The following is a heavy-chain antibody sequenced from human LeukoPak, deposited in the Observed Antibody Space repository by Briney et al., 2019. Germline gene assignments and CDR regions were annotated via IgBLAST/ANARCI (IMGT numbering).Heavy chain of an antibody. CDR3: ARASMYYYYMDV. Sequence: PSETLSLTCAVSGGSISSSNWWSWIRQPPGKGLEWIGEIYHSGSTNYNPSLKSRVTISVDKSKTQFSLKLSSVTAADTAVYYCARASMYYYYMDVWGKGTTVTVSS. V-gene: IGHV4-4*02. CDR1: GGSISSSNW. D-gene: IGHD2-21*01. CDR2: IYHSGST. J-gene: IGHJ6*03.